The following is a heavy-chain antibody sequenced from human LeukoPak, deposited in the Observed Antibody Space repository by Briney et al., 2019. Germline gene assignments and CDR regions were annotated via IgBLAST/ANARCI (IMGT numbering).Heavy chain of an antibody. CDR1: GYTFTGYH. CDR3: ARDYCSSTSCLFDY. Sequence: WASVKVSCTASGYTFTGYHMHWVRRAPGQGLEWMGRINPNSGDTNYAQKFQGRVTMTRDTSISTAYMELSRLRSDDTAVYYCARDYCSSTSCLFDYWGQGALVTVSS. D-gene: IGHD2-2*01. CDR2: INPNSGDT. V-gene: IGHV1-2*06. J-gene: IGHJ4*02.